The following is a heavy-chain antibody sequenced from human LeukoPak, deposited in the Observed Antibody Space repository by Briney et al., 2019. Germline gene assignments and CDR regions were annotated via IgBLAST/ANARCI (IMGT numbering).Heavy chain of an antibody. D-gene: IGHD3-10*01. V-gene: IGHV3-64*01. J-gene: IGHJ4*02. Sequence: GGSLRLSCAASGFTLSRYSMHWIRQAPGKGLEYVSAISSDGGRTYYANSVKGRFTISRDNSKNTLYLQMGNLRGEDMAVYYCARVGGDYFDYWGQGTLVTVSS. CDR3: ARVGGDYFDY. CDR1: GFTLSRYS. CDR2: ISSDGGRT.